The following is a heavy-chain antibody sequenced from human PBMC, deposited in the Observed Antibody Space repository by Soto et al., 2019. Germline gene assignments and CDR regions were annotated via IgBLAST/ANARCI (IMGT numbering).Heavy chain of an antibody. J-gene: IGHJ6*02. CDR1: GFTFRNYW. Sequence: EVQLVESGGGVVQPGGSLRLSCAASGFTFRNYWLSWVRQVPGKGLEWVANINLDGSEKNYVDSVKGRFTISRDNARNSLYRQMSSLRAEDTALYYCARDGSTSWYSYDYHGMDVWGQGTTVTVSS. CDR3: ARDGSTSWYSYDYHGMDV. CDR2: INLDGSEK. V-gene: IGHV3-7*05. D-gene: IGHD5-18*01.